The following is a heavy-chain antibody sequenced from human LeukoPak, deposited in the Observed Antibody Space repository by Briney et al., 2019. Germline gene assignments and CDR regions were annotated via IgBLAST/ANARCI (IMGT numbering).Heavy chain of an antibody. V-gene: IGHV1-18*01. CDR3: AREAVAGELDY. Sequence: ASVKVSCKASGYTFTRYGISWVRQAPGQGLEWMGWISAYNGDTNYAQKLQGRVTMTTHTSTSTAYMEVKSLGSDDTAVYYCAREAVAGELDYWGQGTLVTVSS. D-gene: IGHD6-19*01. CDR1: GYTFTRYG. CDR2: ISAYNGDT. J-gene: IGHJ4*02.